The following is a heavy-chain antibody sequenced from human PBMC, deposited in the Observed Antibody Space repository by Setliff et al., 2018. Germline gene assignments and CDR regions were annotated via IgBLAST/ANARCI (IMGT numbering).Heavy chain of an antibody. CDR2: IYASGST. V-gene: IGHV4-4*07. CDR3: AREYEYCGGDCSTTFDY. D-gene: IGHD2-21*01. Sequence: SETLSLTCTVSGDSINGYYWTWIRQPAGEGLEYIGRIYASGSTDYNPSLKSRVTMSVDTSKNQFSLKLSSVTAADTAVYYCAREYEYCGGDCSTTFDYWGQGTLVTVSS. CDR1: GDSINGYY. J-gene: IGHJ4*02.